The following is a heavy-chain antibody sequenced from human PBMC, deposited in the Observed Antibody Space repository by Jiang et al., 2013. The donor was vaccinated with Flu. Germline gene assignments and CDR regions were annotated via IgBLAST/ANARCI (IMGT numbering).Heavy chain of an antibody. V-gene: IGHV1-3*01. CDR3: ARDDLSDYYYGMDV. CDR2: INAGNGNT. Sequence: GAEVKKPGASVKVSCKASGYTFTSYAMHWVRQAPGQRLEWMGWINAGNGNTKYSQKSQGRVTITRDTSASTAYMELSSLRSEDTAVYYCARDDLSDYYYGMDVWGKGPRSPSP. J-gene: IGHJ6*01. CDR1: GYTFTSYA.